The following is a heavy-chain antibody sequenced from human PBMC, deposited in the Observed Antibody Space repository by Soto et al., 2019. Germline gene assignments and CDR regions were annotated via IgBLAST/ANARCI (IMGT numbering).Heavy chain of an antibody. V-gene: IGHV4-39*01. Sequence: PSETLSLTCTVSGGSISSSSYYWGWIRQPPGKGLEWIGSIYYSGSTYYNPSLKSRVTISVDTSKNQFSLKLSSVTAADTAVYYCVGDIGTNALQVFWYFDLWGRGTLVTVSS. CDR1: GGSISSSSYY. CDR2: IYYSGST. D-gene: IGHD2-8*01. J-gene: IGHJ2*01. CDR3: VGDIGTNALQVFWYFDL.